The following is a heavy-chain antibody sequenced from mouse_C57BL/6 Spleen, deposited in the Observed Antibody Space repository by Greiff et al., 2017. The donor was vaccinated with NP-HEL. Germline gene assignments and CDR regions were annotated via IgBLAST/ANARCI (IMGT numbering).Heavy chain of an antibody. CDR2: IDPENGDT. J-gene: IGHJ4*01. V-gene: IGHV14-4*01. CDR1: GFNIKDDY. Sequence: EVQLQQSGAELVRPGASVKLSCTASGFNIKDDYMHWVKQRPEQGLERIGWIDPENGDTEYASKFQGKATITADTSSNTAYLQLSSLTSEDTAVYYCTTPPGAMDYLGQGTSVTVSS. CDR3: TTPPGAMDY.